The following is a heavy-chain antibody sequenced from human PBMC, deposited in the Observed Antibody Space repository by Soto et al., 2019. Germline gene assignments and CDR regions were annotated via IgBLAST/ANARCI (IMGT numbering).Heavy chain of an antibody. D-gene: IGHD2-15*01. CDR2: ISAYNGNT. J-gene: IGHJ4*02. CDR3: ARDIVVALPVKPLDY. CDR1: GYTFTSYG. Sequence: GASVKVSCKASGYTFTSYGISWVRQAPGQGLEWMGWISAYNGNTNYAQKLQGRVTMTTDTSTSTAYMELRSLRSDDTAVYYCARDIVVALPVKPLDYWGQGTLVTVSS. V-gene: IGHV1-18*01.